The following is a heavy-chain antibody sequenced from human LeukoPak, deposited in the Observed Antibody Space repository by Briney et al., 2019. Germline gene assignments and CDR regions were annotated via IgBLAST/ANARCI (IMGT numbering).Heavy chain of an antibody. J-gene: IGHJ3*01. D-gene: IGHD3-22*01. CDR1: GYTFTSYG. CDR3: VRSNHYDSSGYPMDD. Sequence: ASVKVSCKASGYTFTSYGISWVRQAPGQGLEWMGWISAYNGNTNYAQKLQGRVTITTDTSTSTAYMELRSLRSDDTAVYYCVRSNHYDSSGYPMDDWGQGTMVTVSS. CDR2: ISAYNGNT. V-gene: IGHV1-18*01.